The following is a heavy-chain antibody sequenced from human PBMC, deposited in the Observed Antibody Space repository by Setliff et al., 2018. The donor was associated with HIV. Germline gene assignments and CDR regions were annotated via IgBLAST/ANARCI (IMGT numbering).Heavy chain of an antibody. D-gene: IGHD3-10*01. CDR2: VTHSGRT. Sequence: SETLSLTCAVYGGSFSGYYRSWIRQPPGKGLEWIGEVTHSGRTNYNPSLESRVTTSVDTSKKQFSLRLNSVTAADTAIYYCTRRGADSYYPRPLDVWGKGTTVTVSS. V-gene: IGHV4-34*01. J-gene: IGHJ6*04. CDR3: TRRGADSYYPRPLDV. CDR1: GGSFSGYY.